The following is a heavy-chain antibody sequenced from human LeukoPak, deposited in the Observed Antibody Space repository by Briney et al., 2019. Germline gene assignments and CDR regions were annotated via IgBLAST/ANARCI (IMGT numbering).Heavy chain of an antibody. CDR1: GFTFSSYG. J-gene: IGHJ6*02. Sequence: GGSLRLSCAASGFTFSSYGMHWVRQAPGKGLEWVGRIKSKTDGGTTDYAAPVKGRFTISRDDSKNTLYLQMNSLKTEDTAVYYCMQTNGYSSSWEYYYYGMDVWGQGTTVTVSS. CDR3: MQTNGYSSSWEYYYYGMDV. D-gene: IGHD6-13*01. V-gene: IGHV3-15*07. CDR2: IKSKTDGGTT.